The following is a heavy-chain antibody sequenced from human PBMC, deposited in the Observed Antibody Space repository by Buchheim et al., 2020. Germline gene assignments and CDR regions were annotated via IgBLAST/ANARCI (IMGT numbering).Heavy chain of an antibody. V-gene: IGHV3-23*01. J-gene: IGHJ5*02. D-gene: IGHD3-16*01. Sequence: EVQLLESGGGLVQPGGSLRLSCAASGFTFSSYAMNWVRQAPGQGLEWVSGLSGSGGSTYYADSVRGRFTISRDNFKNTLYLQMNSLRAEDTAVYHCAKDRAYDTSSTFRWFDPWGQGTL. CDR3: AKDRAYDTSSTFRWFDP. CDR2: LSGSGGST. CDR1: GFTFSSYA.